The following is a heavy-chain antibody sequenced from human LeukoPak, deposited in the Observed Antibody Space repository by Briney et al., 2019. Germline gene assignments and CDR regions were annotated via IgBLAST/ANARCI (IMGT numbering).Heavy chain of an antibody. CDR1: GFTFXSYS. Sequence: SLRLSXAXXGFTFXSYSMNWVRQAPGKGLEWVSYISSSSSTIYYADSVKGRFTISRDNAKNSLYLQMNSLRAEDTAVYYCAREGDSSGYFDYWGQGTLVTVSS. CDR2: ISSSSSTI. D-gene: IGHD3-22*01. V-gene: IGHV3-48*01. J-gene: IGHJ4*02. CDR3: AREGDSSGYFDY.